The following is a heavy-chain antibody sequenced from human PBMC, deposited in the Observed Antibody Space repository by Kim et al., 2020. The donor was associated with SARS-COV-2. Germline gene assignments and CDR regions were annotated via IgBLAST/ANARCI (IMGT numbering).Heavy chain of an antibody. V-gene: IGHV1-3*01. CDR1: GYTFTSYA. D-gene: IGHD3-10*01. J-gene: IGHJ4*02. CDR3: ARAKLLWFGELLSTDY. Sequence: ASVKVSCKASGYTFTSYAMHWVRQAPGQRLEWMGWINAGNGNTKYSQKFQGRVTITRDTSASTAYMELSSLRSEDTAVYYCARAKLLWFGELLSTDYWGQGTLVTVSS. CDR2: INAGNGNT.